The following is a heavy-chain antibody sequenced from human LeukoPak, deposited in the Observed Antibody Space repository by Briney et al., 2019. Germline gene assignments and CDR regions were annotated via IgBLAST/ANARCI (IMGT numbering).Heavy chain of an antibody. J-gene: IGHJ4*02. CDR2: ISSSGSTI. Sequence: GGSLRLSCAASGFTFSSYSMNWVRQAPGKGLEWVSYISSSGSTIYYADSVKGRFTISRDNAKNSLYLQMNSLRAEDTAVYYCARDAKYSYDSSGYSDYWGQGTLVTVSS. V-gene: IGHV3-48*04. CDR3: ARDAKYSYDSSGYSDY. CDR1: GFTFSSYS. D-gene: IGHD3-22*01.